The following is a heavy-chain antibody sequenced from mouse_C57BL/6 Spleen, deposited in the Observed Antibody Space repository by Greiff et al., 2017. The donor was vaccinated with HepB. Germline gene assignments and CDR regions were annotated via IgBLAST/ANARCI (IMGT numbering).Heavy chain of an antibody. Sequence: EVKLMESGGGLVKPGGSLKLSCAASGFTFSSYAMSWVRQTPEKRLEWVATISDGGSYTYYPDNVKGRFTISRDHAKNNLYLQMSHLKSEDTAMYYCARENYSNHPDDWGQGTTLTVSS. CDR1: GFTFSSYA. V-gene: IGHV5-4*01. CDR3: ARENYSNHPDD. CDR2: ISDGGSYT. D-gene: IGHD2-5*01. J-gene: IGHJ2*01.